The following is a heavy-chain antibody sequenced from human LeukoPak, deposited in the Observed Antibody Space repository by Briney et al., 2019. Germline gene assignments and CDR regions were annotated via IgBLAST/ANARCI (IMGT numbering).Heavy chain of an antibody. CDR3: AKDIRTGGAFDI. CDR1: GFTFDDYA. D-gene: IGHD2-8*02. Sequence: PGRSLRLSCAASGFTFDDYAMHWVRQAPGKGLEWVSGISWNSGSIGYADSVKGRFTISRDNAKNSLYLQMNSLRAEDTALYYCAKDIRTGGAFDIWGQGTMVTVSS. CDR2: ISWNSGSI. V-gene: IGHV3-9*01. J-gene: IGHJ3*02.